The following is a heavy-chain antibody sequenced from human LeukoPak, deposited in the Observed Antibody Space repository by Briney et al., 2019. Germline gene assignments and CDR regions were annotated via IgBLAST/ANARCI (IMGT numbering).Heavy chain of an antibody. Sequence: GGSLRLSCAASGFTISSYAMSWVRQAPGKGLEWVSAISGSGGSTYYADSVKGRFTISRDNSKNTLYLQMNSLRAEDTAVYYCAKIPLLWFGELLRSYYFDYWGQGTLVTVSS. J-gene: IGHJ4*02. CDR3: AKIPLLWFGELLRSYYFDY. CDR2: ISGSGGST. CDR1: GFTISSYA. D-gene: IGHD3-10*01. V-gene: IGHV3-23*01.